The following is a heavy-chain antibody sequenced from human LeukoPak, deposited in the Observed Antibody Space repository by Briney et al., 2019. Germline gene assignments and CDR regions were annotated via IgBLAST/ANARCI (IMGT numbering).Heavy chain of an antibody. CDR2: ISHDGSNR. CDR3: ANTIVVAGTREY. Sequence: GRSLRLSCAASGFTFSSYDMHWVRQAPGKGLEWVAVISHDGSNRYYVDSVKGRFTISRDNSKNTLYLQMNSPRAEDTAVYYCANTIVVAGTREYWGQGTLVTVSS. V-gene: IGHV3-30*18. D-gene: IGHD6-19*01. J-gene: IGHJ4*02. CDR1: GFTFSSYD.